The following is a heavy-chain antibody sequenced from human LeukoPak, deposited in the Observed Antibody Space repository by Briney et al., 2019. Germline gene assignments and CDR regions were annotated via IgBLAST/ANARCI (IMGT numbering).Heavy chain of an antibody. J-gene: IGHJ6*02. D-gene: IGHD4-17*01. CDR3: ARGPTVTLKYHYGMDV. CDR2: TRTKAKDYTT. CDR1: GFTFSDHY. Sequence: GGSLRLSCATSGFTFSDHYMDWVRQAPGKGLEWVARTRTKAKDYTTEYAASVKGRFTVSRDESMHSLYLQMNSLKTDDTAVYYCARGPTVTLKYHYGMDVWGQGTTVTVSS. V-gene: IGHV3-72*01.